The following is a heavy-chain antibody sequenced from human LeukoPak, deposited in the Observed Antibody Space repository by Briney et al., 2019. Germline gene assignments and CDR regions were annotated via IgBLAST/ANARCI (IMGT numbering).Heavy chain of an antibody. J-gene: IGHJ4*02. Sequence: SETLSLPCTVSGGSISSSSYYWGWIRQPPGKGLEWIGSIYFGGSTYYTPSLKSRVTISVDTSKNQFSLKLSSVTAADTAVYYCARQGSGSSFDYWGQGTLVTVSS. D-gene: IGHD3-10*01. CDR3: ARQGSGSSFDY. V-gene: IGHV4-39*01. CDR1: GGSISSSSYY. CDR2: IYFGGST.